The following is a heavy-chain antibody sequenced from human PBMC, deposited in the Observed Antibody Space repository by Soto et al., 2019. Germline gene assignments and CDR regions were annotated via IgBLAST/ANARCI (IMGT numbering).Heavy chain of an antibody. J-gene: IGHJ4*02. V-gene: IGHV3-48*01. CDR1: GFTFSSYS. Sequence: QLVESGGGLVQPGGSLRLSCAASGFTFSSYSMNWVRQAPGKGLEWVSYIGRSSATIYYADSVKGRFTISRDNAKNSLYLQMNSLRADDTAVYYCARDLTLFDYWGQGNLVTVSS. CDR2: IGRSSATI. CDR3: ARDLTLFDY.